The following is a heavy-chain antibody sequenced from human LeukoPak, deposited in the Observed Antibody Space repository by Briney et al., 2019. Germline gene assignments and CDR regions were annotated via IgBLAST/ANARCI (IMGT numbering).Heavy chain of an antibody. J-gene: IGHJ3*02. CDR1: GYSFTSYW. Sequence: GESLKISCKGSGYSFTSYWIGWVRQMPGKGLEWMGIIYPGDSDTRYSPSFQGQVTISADKSISTAYLQWSSLKASDTAMYYCARHIEGSGGSHAFDIWGQGTMVTVSS. V-gene: IGHV5-51*01. CDR2: IYPGDSDT. D-gene: IGHD2-15*01. CDR3: ARHIEGSGGSHAFDI.